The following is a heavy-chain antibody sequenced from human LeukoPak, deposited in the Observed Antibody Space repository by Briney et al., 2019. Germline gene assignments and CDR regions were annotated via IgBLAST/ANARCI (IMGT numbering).Heavy chain of an antibody. CDR1: GFTVSSNY. CDR2: IYSGGST. J-gene: IGHJ2*01. D-gene: IGHD3-22*01. CDR3: ARDPVVVGTIGVGSYFDL. Sequence: GGSLRLSCAASGFTVSSNYMSWVRQAPGKGLEWVSVIYSGGSTYYADSVKGRFTISRDNSKNTLYLQMNSLRAEDTAVYYCARDPVVVGTIGVGSYFDLWGRGTLVTVSS. V-gene: IGHV3-53*01.